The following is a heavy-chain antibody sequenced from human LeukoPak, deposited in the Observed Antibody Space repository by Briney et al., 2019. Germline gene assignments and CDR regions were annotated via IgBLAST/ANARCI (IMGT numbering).Heavy chain of an antibody. D-gene: IGHD6-25*01. V-gene: IGHV4-4*07. CDR2: IYSSGST. CDR3: ARVSSGGRYDY. CDR1: GGSISSYY. Sequence: SETLSLTCIVSGGSISSYYWTWIRQPAGKGLEWIGRIYSSGSTNYNPSLKSRVTMSVDTSKNQFSLNLSSVTAADTAVYYCARVSSGGRYDYWGRGTLVTVS. J-gene: IGHJ4*02.